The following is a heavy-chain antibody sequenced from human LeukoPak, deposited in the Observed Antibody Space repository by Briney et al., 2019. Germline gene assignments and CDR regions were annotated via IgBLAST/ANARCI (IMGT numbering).Heavy chain of an antibody. V-gene: IGHV3-74*01. J-gene: IGHJ5*02. CDR3: ARDAGDCGGDCPRWFDP. CDR1: GFTFSSYW. CDR2: INPDGATT. Sequence: GGSLRLSCAASGFTFSSYWMSWVRQAPGKGLVWVSRINPDGATTSYADSVKGRFTISRDNAKNTVDLQMNSPRGEGTAVYYCARDAGDCGGDCPRWFDPWGQGILVTVSS. D-gene: IGHD2-21*02.